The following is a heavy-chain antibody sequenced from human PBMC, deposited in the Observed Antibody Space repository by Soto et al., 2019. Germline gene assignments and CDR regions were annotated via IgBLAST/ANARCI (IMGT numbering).Heavy chain of an antibody. Sequence: HVQLQESGPGLLKPSETLSLTCSVSGGAVNSGSHFWSWIRQPPGKGLQWLGYVYYNGNTYYNPSLQSRLTMSADVSKNQFSLRLSSVTAADTAIYYCARSGGPYDTSPQDFDSWGQGALVTVSS. D-gene: IGHD3-22*01. CDR2: VYYNGNT. CDR3: ARSGGPYDTSPQDFDS. J-gene: IGHJ4*02. V-gene: IGHV4-61*01. CDR1: GGAVNSGSHF.